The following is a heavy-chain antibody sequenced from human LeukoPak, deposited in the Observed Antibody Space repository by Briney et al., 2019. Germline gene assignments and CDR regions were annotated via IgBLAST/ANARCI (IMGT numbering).Heavy chain of an antibody. J-gene: IGHJ4*02. V-gene: IGHV4-61*05. CDR2: IYYSGST. D-gene: IGHD3-16*01. CDR3: ARKIGGAWDY. Sequence: SETLSLTCNVSGGSISSSSYYWSWIRQPPGKGLEWVGYIYYSGSTNYNPSLKSRVTISVDTSKNQFSLKLSSVTAADTAVYYCARKIGGAWDYWGQGTLVTVSS. CDR1: GGSISSSSYY.